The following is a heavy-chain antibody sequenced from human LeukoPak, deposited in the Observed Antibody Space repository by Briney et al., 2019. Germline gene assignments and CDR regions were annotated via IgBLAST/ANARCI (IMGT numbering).Heavy chain of an antibody. CDR3: AKLGGLVGY. Sequence: GGSLRLSCAASRFAFSSYAMRWVRQAPGKGLEWVSSINSSGGRTYYADSVKGRFTISRDNSKNTLYLQMNSQRAEDTAVYYCAKLGGLVGYWGQGTLVTVSS. V-gene: IGHV3-23*01. CDR2: INSSGGRT. CDR1: RFAFSSYA. J-gene: IGHJ4*02.